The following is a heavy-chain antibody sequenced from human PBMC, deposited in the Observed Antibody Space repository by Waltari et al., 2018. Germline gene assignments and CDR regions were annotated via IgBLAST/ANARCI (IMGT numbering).Heavy chain of an antibody. Sequence: EVQLLESGGGLVQPGGSLRLSCAASGFTFSSHPMSWLRRAPGTGLEWVSAISGSGGSTYYADSGKGRFTISRDNSKNTLYLQMNSLRAEDTAVYYCAKLTIFGVVILPDYWGQGTLVTVSS. J-gene: IGHJ4*02. CDR1: GFTFSSHP. CDR3: AKLTIFGVVILPDY. CDR2: ISGSGGST. V-gene: IGHV3-23*01. D-gene: IGHD3-3*01.